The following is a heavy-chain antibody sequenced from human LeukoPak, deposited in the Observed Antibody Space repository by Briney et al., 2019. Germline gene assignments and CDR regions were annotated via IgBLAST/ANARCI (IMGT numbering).Heavy chain of an antibody. CDR2: IYPGDSGP. D-gene: IGHD1-26*01. Sequence: RGXALKISCKVSGYSFTSYCIGWGRQMPGKGLEWMGIIYPGDSGPTYSPSFQGQVTISVDKSINTAYLQWSSLQASDTAMYYCGMSGDRVPLQDDVFDVWGQGTMVTVST. CDR3: GMSGDRVPLQDDVFDV. J-gene: IGHJ3*01. CDR1: GYSFTSYC. V-gene: IGHV5-51*01.